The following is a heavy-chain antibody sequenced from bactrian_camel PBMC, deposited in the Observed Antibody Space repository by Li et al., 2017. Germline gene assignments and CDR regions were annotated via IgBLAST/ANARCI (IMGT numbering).Heavy chain of an antibody. D-gene: IGHD1*01. CDR3: AAGTRAWTGELCAVTRSRFAY. CDR1: GGTISDKC. J-gene: IGHJ6*01. V-gene: IGHV3S53*01. CDR2: INYGGGT. Sequence: VQLVESGGGSVHSGGSLRLSCENSGGTISDKCLGWFRQAPGKEREGVATINYGGGTTYADSVKGRFTISKDDAKNTVYPQINSLKPEDTAVYYCAAGTRAWTGELCAVTRSRFAYWGQGTQVTVS.